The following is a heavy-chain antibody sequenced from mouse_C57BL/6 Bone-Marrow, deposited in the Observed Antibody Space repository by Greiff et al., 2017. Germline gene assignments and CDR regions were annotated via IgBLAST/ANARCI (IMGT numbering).Heavy chain of an antibody. CDR3: AEGASDYAMDY. Sequence: QVQLKQSGPELVKPGASVKISCKASGYAFSSSWMNWVKQRPGKGLEWIGRIYPGDGDTNYNGKFKGKATLTADKSSSTAYIQHSSLTSEDSAVYFCAEGASDYAMDYWGQGTSVTVSS. CDR2: IYPGDGDT. V-gene: IGHV1-82*01. CDR1: GYAFSSSW. J-gene: IGHJ4*01.